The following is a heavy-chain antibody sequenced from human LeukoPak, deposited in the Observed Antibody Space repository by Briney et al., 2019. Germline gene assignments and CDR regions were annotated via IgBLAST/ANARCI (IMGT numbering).Heavy chain of an antibody. D-gene: IGHD6-13*01. Sequence: SATLSLTCGVYGGSFSGYYWSWIRQPPGKGLEWIGEINHSGSTNYNPSLKSRVTISVDTSKNQFSPKLRSVTTADTAVYYCARRWGSSSWYRGNWFDPWGQRTLVTVSS. CDR2: INHSGST. CDR1: GGSFSGYY. J-gene: IGHJ5*02. V-gene: IGHV4-34*01. CDR3: ARRWGSSSWYRGNWFDP.